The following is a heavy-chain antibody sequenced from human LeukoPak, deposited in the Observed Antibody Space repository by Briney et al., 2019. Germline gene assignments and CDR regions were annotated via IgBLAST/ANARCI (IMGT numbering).Heavy chain of an antibody. J-gene: IGHJ4*02. CDR1: GFTVSSNY. CDR2: IWYDGSNK. CDR3: ARELSGTSFDY. D-gene: IGHD1-1*01. Sequence: GGSLRLSCAASGFTVSSNYMSWVRQAPGKGLEWVAVIWYDGSNKYYADSVKGRFTISRDNSKNTLYLQMNSLRAEDTAVYYCARELSGTSFDYWGQGTLVTVSS. V-gene: IGHV3-33*08.